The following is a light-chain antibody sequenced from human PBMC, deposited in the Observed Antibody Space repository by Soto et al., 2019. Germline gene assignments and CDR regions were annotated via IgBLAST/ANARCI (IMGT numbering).Light chain of an antibody. Sequence: QSALTQPPSASGSPGQSVAISCTGTSSDVGGYNYVSWYQQHPGKAPKLMIYEVNKRPSGVPDRFSGSKSGNTASLTVSGLQAEDEADYYCSSFVNNILLFGGGTKLTVL. CDR3: SSFVNNILL. V-gene: IGLV2-8*01. CDR1: SSDVGGYNY. J-gene: IGLJ2*01. CDR2: EVN.